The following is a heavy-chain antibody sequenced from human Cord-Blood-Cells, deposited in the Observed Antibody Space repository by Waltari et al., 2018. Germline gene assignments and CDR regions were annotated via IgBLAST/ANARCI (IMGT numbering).Heavy chain of an antibody. D-gene: IGHD2-2*01. V-gene: IGHV4-34*01. Sequence: QVQLQQWGAGLLKPSETLSLTCAVYGGSFSGYYWSWIRPPPGKGLEWIGEINHSGSTNYNPSLKSRVTISVDTSKNQFSLKLSSVTAADTAVYYCARHYPYCSSTSCYAFDIWGQGTMVTVSS. CDR1: GGSFSGYY. CDR2: INHSGST. CDR3: ARHYPYCSSTSCYAFDI. J-gene: IGHJ3*02.